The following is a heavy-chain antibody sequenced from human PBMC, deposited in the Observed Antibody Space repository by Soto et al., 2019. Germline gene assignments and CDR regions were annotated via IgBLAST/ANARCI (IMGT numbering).Heavy chain of an antibody. D-gene: IGHD3-22*01. Sequence: QVQLVESGGGVVQPGRSLRLSCAASGFTFSSYGMHWVRQAPGKGLEWVAVVSYDGGNSYCADSVQGRFSVSRDNSNNTLYLHMNGLRAEDTALYYCAKDGSSSGYYFDYWGQGTLVTVSS. CDR2: VSYDGGNS. CDR1: GFTFSSYG. V-gene: IGHV3-30*18. CDR3: AKDGSSSGYYFDY. J-gene: IGHJ4*02.